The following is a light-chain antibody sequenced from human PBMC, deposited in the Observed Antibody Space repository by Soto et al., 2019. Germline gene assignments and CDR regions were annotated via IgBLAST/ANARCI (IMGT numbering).Light chain of an antibody. CDR1: QGIGTN. CDR3: QQYNNWPLYT. CDR2: AAS. Sequence: EIVMTQSPGTLSVSPGERATLSCRASQGIGTNLAWYQQRPGQAPRLLIYAASSRATDIPARFTGRGSATEFTLNISSLQSEDFAVYFCQQYNNWPLYTFGQGTKLEI. J-gene: IGKJ2*01. V-gene: IGKV3-15*01.